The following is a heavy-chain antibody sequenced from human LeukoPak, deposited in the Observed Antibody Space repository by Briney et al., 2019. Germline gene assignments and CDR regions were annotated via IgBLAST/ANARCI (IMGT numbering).Heavy chain of an antibody. V-gene: IGHV3-21*01. D-gene: IGHD6-13*01. CDR2: ISSSSYI. CDR1: GFTFSSYS. Sequence: PGGSLRLSCAASGFTFSSYSMNWVRQAPGKGLEWVSSISSSSYIYYADSVKGRFTISRDNAKNSLYLQMNSLRAEDTAVYYCARGYSSSPSKFDPWGQGTLVTVSS. CDR3: ARGYSSSPSKFDP. J-gene: IGHJ5*02.